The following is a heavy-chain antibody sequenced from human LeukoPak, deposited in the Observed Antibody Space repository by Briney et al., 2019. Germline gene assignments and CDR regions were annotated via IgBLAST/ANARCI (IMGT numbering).Heavy chain of an antibody. D-gene: IGHD3-22*01. CDR3: ARHYYDSSGFVFDY. CDR2: IYYSGST. Sequence: SETLSLTCTASGGSISSSNYYWGWIRQPPGKGLEWIGSIYYSGSTYYNPSLKSRVTTSVDTSKNQFSLKLSSVTAADSAMYYCARHYYDSSGFVFDYWGQGTLVTVSS. V-gene: IGHV4-39*01. CDR1: GGSISSSNYY. J-gene: IGHJ4*02.